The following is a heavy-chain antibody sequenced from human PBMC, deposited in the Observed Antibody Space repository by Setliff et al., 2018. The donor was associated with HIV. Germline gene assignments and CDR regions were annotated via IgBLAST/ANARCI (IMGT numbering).Heavy chain of an antibody. CDR3: AIVTELDYYGGSGHYLLY. Sequence: GASVKVSCKASGGTFSSYTISWVRQAPGQGLEWMGGIVPIFGTTKSAQKFQGRVTITADESTNTAYMELSSLRSEDTAVYYCAIVTELDYYGGSGHYLLYWGQRALVTVSS. V-gene: IGHV1-69*13. CDR2: IVPIFGTT. J-gene: IGHJ4*02. CDR1: GGTFSSYT. D-gene: IGHD3-22*01.